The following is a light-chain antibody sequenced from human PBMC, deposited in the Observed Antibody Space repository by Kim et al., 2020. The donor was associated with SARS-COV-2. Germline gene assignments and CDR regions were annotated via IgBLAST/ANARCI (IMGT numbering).Light chain of an antibody. J-gene: IGLJ3*02. CDR2: DVS. CDR1: SIYCGGYTY. V-gene: IGLV2-11*01. Sequence: VTISCAGTSIYCGGYTYCSRYQQHPGKAPKLMIYDVSKRPSGVPDRFSGSKSGNTASLTISGLQAEDEADYYCCSYAGSYTSWVFGGGTQLTVL. CDR3: CSYAGSYTSWV.